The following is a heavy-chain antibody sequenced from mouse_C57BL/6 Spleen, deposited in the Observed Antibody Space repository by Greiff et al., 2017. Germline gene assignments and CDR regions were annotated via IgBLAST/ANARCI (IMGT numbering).Heavy chain of an antibody. D-gene: IGHD1-1*01. V-gene: IGHV6-3*01. J-gene: IGHJ3*01. CDR1: GFTFSNYW. Sequence: EVKLMESGGGLVQPGGSMKLSCVASGFTFSNYWMNWVRQSPEKGLEWVAQIRLKSDNYATHYAESVKGRFTISRDDSKSSVYLQMNNLRAEDTGIYYCTDGSNYKFAYWGQGTLVTVSA. CDR3: TDGSNYKFAY. CDR2: IRLKSDNYAT.